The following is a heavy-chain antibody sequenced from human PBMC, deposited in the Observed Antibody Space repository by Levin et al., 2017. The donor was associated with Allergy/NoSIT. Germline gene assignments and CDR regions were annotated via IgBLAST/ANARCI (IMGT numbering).Heavy chain of an antibody. J-gene: IGHJ4*02. CDR2: VYSDGTIT. CDR1: GFTFSNYY. CDR3: ARGGCCSTSCLDN. V-gene: IGHV3-74*01. D-gene: IGHD2-2*01. Sequence: PGGSLRLSCAASGFTFSNYYMHWVRQAPGKGLEWVSRVYSDGTITDYADSVKGRFTISRDNARNTLYLQMNSLRAEDTAVYYCARGGCCSTSCLDNWGQGILVTVSS.